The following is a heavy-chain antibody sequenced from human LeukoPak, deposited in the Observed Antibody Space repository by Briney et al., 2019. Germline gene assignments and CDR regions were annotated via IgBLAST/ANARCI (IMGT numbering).Heavy chain of an antibody. V-gene: IGHV4-34*01. J-gene: IGHJ4*02. CDR2: IYESGTT. CDR3: ARGAWATRLAS. Sequence: SETLSLTCAVYGESLNSYYWSWVRQPPGEGLEWIGEIYESGTTKYNPSLKSRVAISMVPPKQQFSLILSSVTAADTAVYYCARGAWATRLASWGLGAPVIVSS. D-gene: IGHD2-15*01. CDR1: GESLNSYY.